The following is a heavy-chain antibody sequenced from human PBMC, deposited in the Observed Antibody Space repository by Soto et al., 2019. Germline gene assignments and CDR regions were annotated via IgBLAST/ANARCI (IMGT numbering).Heavy chain of an antibody. CDR1: GGSVSIGDYS. CDR2: IFYTGNT. V-gene: IGHV4-61*08. D-gene: IGHD1-7*01. CDR3: ARDWELRRMDV. J-gene: IGHJ6*02. Sequence: SETLSLTCTVSGGSVSIGDYSWTWIRQPPGKGLEWIGYIFYTGNTNYSPSLKSRVTMSVDRSRNQFSLRLSSVTAADTAVYYCARDWELRRMDVWGQGTTVTVSS.